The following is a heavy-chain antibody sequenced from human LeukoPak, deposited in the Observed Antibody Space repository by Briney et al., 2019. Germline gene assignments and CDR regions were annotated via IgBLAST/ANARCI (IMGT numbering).Heavy chain of an antibody. V-gene: IGHV3-21*01. CDR3: ASSSRLAARPRFDP. CDR2: ISSSSSYI. J-gene: IGHJ5*02. CDR1: GFTFSSYS. Sequence: GGSLRLSCAASGFTFSSYSMNWVRQAPGKGLEWVSSISSSSSYIYYADSVKGRFTISRDNAKNSLYLQMNSLRAEDTAVYYCASSSRLAARPRFDPWGQGTLVTVSS. D-gene: IGHD6-6*01.